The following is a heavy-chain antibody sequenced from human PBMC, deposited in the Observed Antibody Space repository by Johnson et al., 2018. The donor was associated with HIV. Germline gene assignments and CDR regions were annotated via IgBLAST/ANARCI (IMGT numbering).Heavy chain of an antibody. CDR2: IKSKTDGGTT. V-gene: IGHV3-15*01. CDR1: GFTFSNAW. Sequence: MQLVESGGGLVKPGGSLRLSCAASGFTFSNAWMSWVRQAPGKGLEWVGRIKSKTDGGTTDYAAPVKGRFTISRDNSKNTLYLQMNSLRAEDTALYYCARDLWGVGAFDIWGQGTLVTVSS. CDR3: ARDLWGVGAFDI. D-gene: IGHD2-21*01. J-gene: IGHJ3*02.